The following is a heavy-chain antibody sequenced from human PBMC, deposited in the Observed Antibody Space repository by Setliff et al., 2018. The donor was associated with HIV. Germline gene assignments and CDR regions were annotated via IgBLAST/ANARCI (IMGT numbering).Heavy chain of an antibody. CDR3: ERGGQSSGYGIEY. CDR2: INHSGST. Sequence: PSETLSLTCAVYGGSFSGYYWSWIRQPPGKGLEWIGEINHSGSTNYNPSLKSRVTISLDTSKNQFYLNLNSVTAADTAIYYCERGGQSSGYGIEYWGQGKSVTVSS. CDR1: GGSFSGYY. J-gene: IGHJ4*02. V-gene: IGHV4-34*01. D-gene: IGHD5-12*01.